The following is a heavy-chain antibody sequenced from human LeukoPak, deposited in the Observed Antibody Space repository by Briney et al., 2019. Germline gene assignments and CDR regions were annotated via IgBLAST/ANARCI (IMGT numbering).Heavy chain of an antibody. CDR1: GYTFTNYG. CDR2: INPYNEDT. J-gene: IGHJ5*02. CDR3: VRVGQQLILWFDP. D-gene: IGHD6-13*01. V-gene: IGHV1-18*04. Sequence: ASVKVSCKASGYTFTNYGIGWARQAPGQGLEWMGWINPYNEDTDYAQKFQGRVTMTTDTSTNTAHMELRSLRSDDTAMYYWVRVGQQLILWFDPWGQGTLVTVSS.